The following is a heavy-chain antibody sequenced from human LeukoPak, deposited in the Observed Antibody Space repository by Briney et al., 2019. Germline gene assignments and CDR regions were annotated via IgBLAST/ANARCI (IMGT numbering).Heavy chain of an antibody. D-gene: IGHD6-13*01. J-gene: IGHJ4*02. Sequence: SETLSLTCTVSGVSLSSYYWSWVRQPPGQGLEWIGYIYASGNTNSNPSPTSRVTLSVDTSNDQFSLMLTSVTAADTAVYYCARLPLWSVKSRSWYHFDLWGQGTLVTVSS. CDR3: ARLPLWSVKSRSWYHFDL. V-gene: IGHV4-59*01. CDR2: IYASGNT. CDR1: GVSLSSYY.